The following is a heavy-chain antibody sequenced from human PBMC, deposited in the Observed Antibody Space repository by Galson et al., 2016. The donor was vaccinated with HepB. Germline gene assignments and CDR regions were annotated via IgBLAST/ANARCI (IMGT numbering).Heavy chain of an antibody. D-gene: IGHD5/OR15-5a*01. CDR2: IDGDGTST. J-gene: IGHJ4*02. V-gene: IGHV3-74*03. CDR3: VRAPYINGFYEGNY. Sequence: SLRLSCAASGFTFSSYAMHWVRQAPGKGLVWVARIDGDGTSTTFADSVKGRFTVSRDNAKNTVYLQMNSLRPEDTAVYFCVRAPYINGFYEGNYWGQGTLVTVSP. CDR1: GFTFSSYA.